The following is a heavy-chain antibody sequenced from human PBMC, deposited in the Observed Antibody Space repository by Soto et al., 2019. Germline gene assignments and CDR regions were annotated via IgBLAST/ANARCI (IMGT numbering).Heavy chain of an antibody. J-gene: IGHJ4*02. CDR2: IFDDGSNN. V-gene: IGHV3-33*01. CDR3: ARLIGKFNFDC. Sequence: QVELKESGGGVVRPGRSLTLSCAASGFTFSNYGMHWVRQSPGKGLEWVAAIFDDGSNNQYADSVKGRFSISRDNSKHTLFLQMNNLRAEDTAVYYCARLIGKFNFDCWGQGTLVTVSS. D-gene: IGHD3-10*01. CDR1: GFTFSNYG.